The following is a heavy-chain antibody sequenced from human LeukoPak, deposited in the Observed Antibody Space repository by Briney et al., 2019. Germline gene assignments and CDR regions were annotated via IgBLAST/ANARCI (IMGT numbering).Heavy chain of an antibody. CDR3: ARALEDGQWELLYYFDY. D-gene: IGHD1-26*01. Sequence: GGSLRLSCATSGFTFSRYWMSWVRQAPGKGLEWVSYISTSGSTKYYADSVKGRFTISRDNAKNSLYLQMNSLRAEDTAVYYCARALEDGQWELLYYFDYWGQGTLVTVSS. V-gene: IGHV3-48*04. CDR2: ISTSGSTK. J-gene: IGHJ4*02. CDR1: GFTFSRYW.